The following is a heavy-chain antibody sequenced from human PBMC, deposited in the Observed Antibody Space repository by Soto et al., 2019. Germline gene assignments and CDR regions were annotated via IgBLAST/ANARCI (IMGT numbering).Heavy chain of an antibody. Sequence: SETLSLTSGVYVGPLSDYSWNWIRQSPGKGLEWIGQLKNSGSAYYNPSLRSRVTISADTSKNQFSLKLTSVTTADTAVYFCARSFCTDTSCSIFDSWGLGTLVTVS. CDR3: ARSFCTDTSCSIFDS. D-gene: IGHD2-2*01. CDR1: VGPLSDYS. V-gene: IGHV4-34*01. CDR2: LKNSGSA. J-gene: IGHJ4*01.